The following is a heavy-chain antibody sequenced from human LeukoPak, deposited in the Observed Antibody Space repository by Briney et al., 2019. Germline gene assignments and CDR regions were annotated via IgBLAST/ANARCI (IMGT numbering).Heavy chain of an antibody. CDR3: ARHFPPSADFFDY. CDR1: GGSISSSY. Sequence: SETLSLTCTVSGGSISSSYWSWIRHSPGQELEWIAYINYSGSSNYNPSLKSRVTISIDTSKDQFFLTLRSVTAADTAVYYCARHFPPSADFFDYWGQGNLVTVSS. J-gene: IGHJ4*02. CDR2: INYSGSS. V-gene: IGHV4-59*08.